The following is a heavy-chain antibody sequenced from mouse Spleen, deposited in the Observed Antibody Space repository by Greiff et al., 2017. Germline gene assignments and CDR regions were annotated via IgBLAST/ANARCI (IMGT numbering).Heavy chain of an antibody. V-gene: IGHV5-9-1*01. CDR3: ARRAYGSSPNWYFDV. Sequence: EVKVVESGGGLVKPGGSLKLSCAASGFTFSSYAMSWVRQTPEKRLEWVATISSGGSYTYYPDSVKGRFTISRDNAKNTLYLQMSSLRSEDTAMYYCARRAYGSSPNWYFDVWGAGTTVTVSS. D-gene: IGHD1-1*01. CDR2: ISSGGSYT. CDR1: GFTFSSYA. J-gene: IGHJ1*01.